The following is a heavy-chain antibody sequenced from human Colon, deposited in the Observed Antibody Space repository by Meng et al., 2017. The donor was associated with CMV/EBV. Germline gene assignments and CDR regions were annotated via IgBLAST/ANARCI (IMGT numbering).Heavy chain of an antibody. Sequence: GESLKTSWAGSGFTVRCNYMRWVRQAPGKGLEWISVIYTDGNTRYADSVEGRFIIPRDKSKSTLYLQINSLRVEDTAVYYCGRDPLERGVNDYLDYWGQGTLVTVSS. CDR1: GFTVRCNY. J-gene: IGHJ4*02. CDR3: GRDPLERGVNDYLDY. V-gene: IGHV3-53*05. CDR2: IYTDGNT. D-gene: IGHD1-1*01.